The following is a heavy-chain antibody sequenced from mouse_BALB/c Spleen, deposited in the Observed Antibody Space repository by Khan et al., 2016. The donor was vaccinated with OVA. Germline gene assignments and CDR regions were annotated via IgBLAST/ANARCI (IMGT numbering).Heavy chain of an antibody. CDR1: GYSFTSYW. J-gene: IGHJ3*01. Sequence: VQLQQSGTVLARPGASVKMSCKASGYSFTSYWMHWVKQRPGQGLEWIGGIYPGNSDTSYNQKFKGKAKLTAVTTASTAYMELSSLTNEDSAVYYGTDGNYVGWFAYWGQGTLVTVSA. CDR3: TDGNYVGWFAY. D-gene: IGHD2-1*01. V-gene: IGHV1-5*01. CDR2: IYPGNSDT.